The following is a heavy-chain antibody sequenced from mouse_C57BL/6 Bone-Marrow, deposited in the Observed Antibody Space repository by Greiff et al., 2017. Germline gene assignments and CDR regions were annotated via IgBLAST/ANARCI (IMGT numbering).Heavy chain of an antibody. D-gene: IGHD3-1*01. CDR3: ARCSSWDSWYFDV. CDR2: INPGSGGT. V-gene: IGHV1-54*01. Sequence: VMLVESGAELVRPGTSVKVSCKASGYAFTNYLIEWVKQRPGQGLEWIGVINPGSGGTNYNEKFKGKATLTADKSSSTAYMQLSSLTSEDSAVYFGARCSSWDSWYFDVWGTGTTVTVSS. CDR1: GYAFTNYL. J-gene: IGHJ1*03.